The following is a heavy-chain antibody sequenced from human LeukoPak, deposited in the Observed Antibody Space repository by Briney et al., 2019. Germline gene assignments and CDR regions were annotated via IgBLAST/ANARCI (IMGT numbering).Heavy chain of an antibody. CDR1: GFTFSSYG. D-gene: IGHD3/OR15-3a*01. J-gene: IGHJ4*02. CDR3: AKGIYRTAYSYYFDY. CDR2: ILSDGSKE. V-gene: IGHV3-33*06. Sequence: GGSLRLSCAASGFTFSSYGMHWVRQAPGKGLEWVAVILSDGSKEFYTDSVKGRFTISRDNSKNTLYLQMNSLRAEDTAVYYCAKGIYRTAYSYYFDYWGQGSLVTVSS.